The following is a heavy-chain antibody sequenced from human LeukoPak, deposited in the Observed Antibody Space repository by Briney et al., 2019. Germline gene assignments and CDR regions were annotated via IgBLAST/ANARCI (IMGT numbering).Heavy chain of an antibody. CDR1: GYTFTSYG. CDR2: ISAYNGNT. J-gene: IGHJ3*02. CDR3: ARGVVGAAEGDDAFDI. D-gene: IGHD1-26*01. V-gene: IGHV1-18*01. Sequence: ASVKVSCKASGYTFTSYGISWVRQAPGQGLEWMGWISAYNGNTNYAQKLQGRVAMATDTSTSTAYMELRSLRSDDTAVYYCARGVVGAAEGDDAFDIWGQGTMVTVSS.